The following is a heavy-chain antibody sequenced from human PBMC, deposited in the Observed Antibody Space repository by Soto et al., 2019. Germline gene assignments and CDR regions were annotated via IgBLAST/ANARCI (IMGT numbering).Heavy chain of an antibody. J-gene: IGHJ4*02. CDR1: GFTFKNYG. Sequence: QVQLVESGGGVVQPGTSLRLSCAASGFTFKNYGMHWFRQAPGKGLESVAIVYYDGSNEYYEDSVKGRFTITRDNSKNTLYLQMNSLRVDDTAMYYCARDLSDYWGQGTLVTVSS. V-gene: IGHV3-33*01. CDR2: VYYDGSNE. CDR3: ARDLSDY.